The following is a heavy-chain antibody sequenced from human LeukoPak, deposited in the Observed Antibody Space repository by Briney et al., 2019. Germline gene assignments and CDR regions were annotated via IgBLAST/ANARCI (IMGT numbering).Heavy chain of an antibody. CDR1: GGSVSSGSYY. CDR3: ARGRGYCSGGSCYLRFDP. V-gene: IGHV4-61*01. Sequence: PSETLSLTCTVSGGSVSSGSYYWSWIRQPPGKGLEWIGYIYYSGSTNYNPSLKSRVTISVDTSKNQFSLKLSSVTAADTAVYYCARGRGYCSGGSCYLRFDPWGQGTLVTVSS. J-gene: IGHJ5*02. CDR2: IYYSGST. D-gene: IGHD2-15*01.